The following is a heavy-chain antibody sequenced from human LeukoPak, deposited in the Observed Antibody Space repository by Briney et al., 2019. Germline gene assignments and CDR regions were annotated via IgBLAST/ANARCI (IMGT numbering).Heavy chain of an antibody. Sequence: SETLSLTCTVSGGSISSGSYYWSWIRQPAGKGLEWIGRIYTSGSTNYNPSLKSRVTISVDTSKNQFSLKLSSVTAADTAVYYCATGGYYYDSTYRDAFDIWGQGTMVTVSS. J-gene: IGHJ3*02. CDR3: ATGGYYYDSTYRDAFDI. D-gene: IGHD3-22*01. V-gene: IGHV4-61*02. CDR1: GGSISSGSYY. CDR2: IYTSGST.